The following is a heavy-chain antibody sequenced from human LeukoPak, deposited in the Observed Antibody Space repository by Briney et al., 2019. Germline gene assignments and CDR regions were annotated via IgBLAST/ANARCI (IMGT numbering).Heavy chain of an antibody. Sequence: PSETLSLTCTVSGGSISSHYWSWIRQPPGKGLEWIGYIYYSGSTNYNPSLKSRVTISVDTSKNQFSLKLSSVTAADTAVYYCARRGYSYGFADYYYYYYYMDVWGKGTTVTVSS. D-gene: IGHD5-18*01. CDR2: IYYSGST. J-gene: IGHJ6*03. CDR3: ARRGYSYGFADYYYYYYYMDV. V-gene: IGHV4-59*11. CDR1: GGSISSHY.